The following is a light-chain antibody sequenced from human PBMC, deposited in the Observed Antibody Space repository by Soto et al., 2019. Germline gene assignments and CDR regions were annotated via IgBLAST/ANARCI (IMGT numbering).Light chain of an antibody. CDR1: SSDVGFYDF. CDR3: SSYTSSSTQV. J-gene: IGLJ1*01. CDR2: DVS. Sequence: QCVLTQPASVSGSPLQSITVSCTGTSSDVGFYDFVSWYQQHPGKAPKLMIYDVSNRPSGVSNRFSGSKSGNTASLTISGLQAEDEADYYCSSYTSSSTQVFGTGTKVTVL. V-gene: IGLV2-14*01.